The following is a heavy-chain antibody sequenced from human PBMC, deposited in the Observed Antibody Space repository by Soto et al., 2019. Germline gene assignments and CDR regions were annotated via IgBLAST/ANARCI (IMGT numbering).Heavy chain of an antibody. CDR2: IRSKANSYAT. CDR1: GFTFSGSA. CDR3: TRPGYSSSRNGDY. Sequence: EVQLVESGGGLVQPGGSLKLSCAASGFTFSGSAMHWVRQASGKGLEWVGRIRSKANSYATAYAASVKGRFTSSRDDSKNTSYLQMNSLKTEDTAVYYCTRPGYSSSRNGDYWGQGTLVAVSS. D-gene: IGHD6-13*01. J-gene: IGHJ4*02. V-gene: IGHV3-73*02.